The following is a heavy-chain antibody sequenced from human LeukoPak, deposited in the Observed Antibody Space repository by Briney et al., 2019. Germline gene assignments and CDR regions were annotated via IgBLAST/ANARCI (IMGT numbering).Heavy chain of an antibody. CDR1: GGTFSSYA. V-gene: IGHV1-69*06. CDR3: ARVVVVVAASWFDP. J-gene: IGHJ5*02. CDR2: IIPIFGTA. D-gene: IGHD2-15*01. Sequence: ASVKVSCKASGGTFSSYAISWVRQAPGQGLECMGGIIPIFGTANYAQKFQGRVTITADKSTSTAYMELSSLRSEDTAVYYCARVVVVVAASWFDPWGQGTLVTVSS.